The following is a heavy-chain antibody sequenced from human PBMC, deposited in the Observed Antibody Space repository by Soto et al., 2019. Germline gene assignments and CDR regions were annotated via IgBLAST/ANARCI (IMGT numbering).Heavy chain of an antibody. V-gene: IGHV1-69*13. CDR2: IIPIFGTA. D-gene: IGHD2-2*02. J-gene: IGHJ5*02. CDR1: GGTFSSYA. Sequence: SVKVSCKASGGTFSSYAISWVRQAPGQGLEWMGGIIPIFGTANYAQKFQGRVTITADESTSTACMELSSLRSEDTAVYYCARRYCSSTSCYIEGYNWFDPWGQGTQVTVSS. CDR3: ARRYCSSTSCYIEGYNWFDP.